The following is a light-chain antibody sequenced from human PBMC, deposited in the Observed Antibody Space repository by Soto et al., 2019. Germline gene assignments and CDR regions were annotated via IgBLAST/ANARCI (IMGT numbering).Light chain of an antibody. Sequence: EIGLRQSPGTLSLSPGERAALSCRASQSVSSNYLAWYQQKPGQAPRLLIYIASNRATGIPDRFTGSGSGTDFTLTISRLEPEDFAVYYCQQYGSSPTFGGGTKVDI. CDR1: QSVSSNY. V-gene: IGKV3-20*01. CDR2: IAS. CDR3: QQYGSSPT. J-gene: IGKJ4*01.